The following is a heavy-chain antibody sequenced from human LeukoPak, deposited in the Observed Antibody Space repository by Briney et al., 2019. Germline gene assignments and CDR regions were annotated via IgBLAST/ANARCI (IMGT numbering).Heavy chain of an antibody. CDR2: IFSST. J-gene: IGHJ4*02. Sequence: PGGSLRLSCAASGFTFSNYWMSWVRQAPGKGLEWVSFIFSSTHYSDSVKGRFTISRDNSKNTLYLQMNSLRAEDTAVYYCARRAGAYSHPYDYWGQGTLVTVSS. V-gene: IGHV3-53*01. D-gene: IGHD4/OR15-4a*01. CDR3: ARRAGAYSHPYDY. CDR1: GFTFSNYW.